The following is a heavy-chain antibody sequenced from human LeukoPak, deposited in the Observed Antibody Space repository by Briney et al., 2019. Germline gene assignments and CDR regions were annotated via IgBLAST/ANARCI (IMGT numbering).Heavy chain of an antibody. Sequence: GASVTVSCKVSGYTLTELSMFWVRQAPGKGLEWMGSFDPEDGKTVYAQKFQGRATMTEDTSTDTAYMELSSLRSEDTAVYYCATGYLVTAGLMDVWGQGTTVTVSS. CDR1: GYTLTELS. J-gene: IGHJ6*02. CDR3: ATGYLVTAGLMDV. CDR2: FDPEDGKT. V-gene: IGHV1-24*01. D-gene: IGHD6-13*01.